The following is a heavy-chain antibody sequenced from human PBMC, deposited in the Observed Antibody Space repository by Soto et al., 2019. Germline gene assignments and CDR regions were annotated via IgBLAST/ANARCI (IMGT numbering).Heavy chain of an antibody. J-gene: IGHJ6*02. D-gene: IGHD6-13*01. CDR2: ISAYNGNT. V-gene: IGHV1-18*01. Sequence: QVPLVQSGAEVKKPGASVKVSCKASGYTFTSYGISWVRQAPGQGLEWMGWISAYNGNTNYAQKLQGRVTMTTDTSTSTAYMELRSLRSDDTAVYYCARGRSSSWYLGPLYYYGMDVWGQGTTVTVSS. CDR1: GYTFTSYG. CDR3: ARGRSSSWYLGPLYYYGMDV.